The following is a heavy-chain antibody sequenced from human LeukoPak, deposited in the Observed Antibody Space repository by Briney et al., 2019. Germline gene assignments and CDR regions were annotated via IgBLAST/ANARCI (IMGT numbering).Heavy chain of an antibody. CDR3: ARDPTITGPHDAFDI. J-gene: IGHJ3*02. D-gene: IGHD1-20*01. CDR1: GYTFTGYY. V-gene: IGHV1-2*02. CDR2: INPNSGGT. Sequence: GASVKVSCKASGYTFTGYYMHWVRQAPGQGLEWMGWINPNSGGTNYAQKFQGRVTMTRDTSISTAYMELSRLRSDDTAVYYCARDPTITGPHDAFDIWGQGTMVTVSS.